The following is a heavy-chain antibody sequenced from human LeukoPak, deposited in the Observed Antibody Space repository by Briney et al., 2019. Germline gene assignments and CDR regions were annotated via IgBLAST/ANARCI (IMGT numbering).Heavy chain of an antibody. J-gene: IGHJ4*02. Sequence: PGGSLRLSCAASGFTFSRSAMTWVRQTPGKGLDWVSSISSSGNTYYADSVKGRFTISRDNSKNMLYLQMNSLRAEDTAVYYCVKGRISEDGLDFWGQVTLVTVSS. CDR2: ISSSGNT. CDR3: VKGRISEDGLDF. V-gene: IGHV3-23*01. CDR1: GFTFSRSA. D-gene: IGHD6-13*01.